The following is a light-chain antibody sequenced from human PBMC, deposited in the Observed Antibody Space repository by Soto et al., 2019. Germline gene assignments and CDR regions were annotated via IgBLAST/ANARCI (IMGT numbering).Light chain of an antibody. CDR2: DVS. Sequence: QSVLTQPASVSGSPGQSITISCTGTSSDVGGYNYVSWYQQHPCKAPKLMIYDVSNRPSGVSSRFSGSKSGNTASLTISGLQAEDEADYYCSSYTSSSKLYVFGTGTKVTVL. CDR3: SSYTSSSKLYV. V-gene: IGLV2-14*01. J-gene: IGLJ1*01. CDR1: SSDVGGYNY.